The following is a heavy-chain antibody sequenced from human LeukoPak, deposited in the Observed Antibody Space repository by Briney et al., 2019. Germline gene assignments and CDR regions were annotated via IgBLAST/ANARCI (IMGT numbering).Heavy chain of an antibody. CDR1: GYTFTSYY. D-gene: IGHD2-15*01. Sequence: ASVKVSCKASGYTFTSYYMHWVRQAPGQGLEWMGIIDPSGGSTSYAQKFQGRVTMTRDMSTSTVYMELSSLRSEDTAVYYCAREWGSGLNWFDPWGQGTLVTVSS. V-gene: IGHV1-46*01. CDR3: AREWGSGLNWFDP. CDR2: IDPSGGST. J-gene: IGHJ5*02.